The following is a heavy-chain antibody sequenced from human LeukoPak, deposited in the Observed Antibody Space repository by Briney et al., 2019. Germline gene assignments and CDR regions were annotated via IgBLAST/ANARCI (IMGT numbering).Heavy chain of an antibody. CDR2: ISRSGGDV. V-gene: IGHV3-21*01. CDR1: GFTFSSYA. D-gene: IGHD6-13*01. J-gene: IGHJ6*03. Sequence: GGSLRLSCAASGFTFSSYAMNWVRQAPGKGPEWVSFISRSGGDVYYADSVKGRFTISRDNTKNSLYLQMNSLRAEDTAVYYCASQIAAAVYYQYHYMDVWGKGTTVTVSS. CDR3: ASQIAAAVYYQYHYMDV.